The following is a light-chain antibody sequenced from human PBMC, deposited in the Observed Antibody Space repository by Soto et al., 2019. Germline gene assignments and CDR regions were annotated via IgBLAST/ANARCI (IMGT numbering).Light chain of an antibody. J-gene: IGLJ1*01. Sequence: QSVLTQPPSASGTPGQRVTISCSGSSSNIGSNTVNWYQQLPGTAPKLLIYSNNQRPSGVPDRFSGSKSGTSASLAISGLQSEDEAEYYCAAWDDSLNGQGVFGTGTKLTVL. CDR1: SSNIGSNT. CDR2: SNN. CDR3: AAWDDSLNGQGV. V-gene: IGLV1-44*01.